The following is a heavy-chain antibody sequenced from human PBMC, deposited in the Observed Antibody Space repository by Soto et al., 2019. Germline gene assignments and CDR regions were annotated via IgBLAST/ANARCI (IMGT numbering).Heavy chain of an antibody. CDR2: ISAYNGNA. V-gene: IGHV1-18*01. CDR3: GRDGRKSMVRGVKADY. J-gene: IGHJ4*02. Sequence: QVKLVQSGAEVKKPGASVMVSCKASGYTFTRYGISWVRQAPGQGLEWMGWISAYNGNANYAQKFQGRVTMTTDTSTSTGYMAMSSLRSDDTSVYYCGRDGRKSMVRGVKADYWGQGTLVTVSS. D-gene: IGHD3-10*01. CDR1: GYTFTRYG.